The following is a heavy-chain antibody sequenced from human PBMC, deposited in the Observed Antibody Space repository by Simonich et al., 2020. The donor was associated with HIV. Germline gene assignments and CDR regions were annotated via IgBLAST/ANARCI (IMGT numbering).Heavy chain of an antibody. J-gene: IGHJ4*02. V-gene: IGHV4-34*01. Sequence: QVQLQQWGAGLLKPSETLSLTCAVYGGSFSGYYWSWIRQPPGKGREWIGEINHSGSTNHNPSLKSRVTISGDTSKNQFSLKLSSVTAADTAVYYCARRHPTTVTTPYFDYWGQGTLVTVSS. CDR2: INHSGST. CDR3: ARRHPTTVTTPYFDY. CDR1: GGSFSGYY. D-gene: IGHD4-17*01.